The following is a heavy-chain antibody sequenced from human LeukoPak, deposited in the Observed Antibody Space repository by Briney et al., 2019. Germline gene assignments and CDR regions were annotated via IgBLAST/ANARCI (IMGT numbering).Heavy chain of an antibody. D-gene: IGHD6-19*01. J-gene: IGHJ5*02. CDR2: IYYSGST. Sequence: SETLSLTCTVSGGSISSSSYYWGWIRQPPGKGLEWIGSIYYSGSTYYNPSLKSRVTISVDTSKNQFSLKLSSVTAADTAVYYCARDFSGWSSGWFDPWGQGTLVTVSS. V-gene: IGHV4-39*07. CDR3: ARDFSGWSSGWFDP. CDR1: GGSISSSSYY.